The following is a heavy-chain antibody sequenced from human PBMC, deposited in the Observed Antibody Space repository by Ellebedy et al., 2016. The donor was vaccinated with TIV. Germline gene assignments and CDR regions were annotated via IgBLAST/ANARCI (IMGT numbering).Heavy chain of an antibody. CDR3: ARGGRYFTTIDY. V-gene: IGHV4-34*01. D-gene: IGHD1-26*01. Sequence: SEPLSLTCAVYGGSFSGYYWSWIRQPPGQGLEWIGEINHSGRTNYNPSLKSRVTVSVDTSKNQFSLKLSSVTAADTAVYYCARGGRYFTTIDYWGQGTLVTVSS. J-gene: IGHJ4*02. CDR1: GGSFSGYY. CDR2: INHSGRT.